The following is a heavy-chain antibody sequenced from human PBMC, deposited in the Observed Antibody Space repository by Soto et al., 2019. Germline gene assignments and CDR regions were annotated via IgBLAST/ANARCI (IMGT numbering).Heavy chain of an antibody. CDR3: AREDIVVVPAAIESYYYYGMDV. CDR2: TYYRSKWYN. Sequence: PAQVLALSCAISGGSVSSNSAAWNWIRQSPSRGLEWLGRTYYRSKWYNDYAVSVKSRITINPDTSKNQFSLQLNSVTPEDTAVYYCAREDIVVVPAAIESYYYYGMDV. V-gene: IGHV6-1*01. J-gene: IGHJ6*01. D-gene: IGHD2-2*02. CDR1: GGSVSSNSAA.